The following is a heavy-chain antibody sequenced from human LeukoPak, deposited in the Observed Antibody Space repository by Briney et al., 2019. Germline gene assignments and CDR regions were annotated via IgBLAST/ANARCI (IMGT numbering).Heavy chain of an antibody. Sequence: SETLSLTCAVSGYSISSGYYWGWIRQPPGKGLEWIGSIYHSGSTYYPSLKSRVTISVDTSKNQFSLKLSSVTAADTAVYYCARLLSGYGSGSYSHFDYWGQGTLVTVSS. CDR3: ARLLSGYGSGSYSHFDY. V-gene: IGHV4-38-2*01. J-gene: IGHJ4*02. CDR1: GYSISSGYY. D-gene: IGHD3-10*01. CDR2: IYHSGST.